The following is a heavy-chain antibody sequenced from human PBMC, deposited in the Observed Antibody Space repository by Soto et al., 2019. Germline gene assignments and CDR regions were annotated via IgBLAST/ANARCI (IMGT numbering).Heavy chain of an antibody. V-gene: IGHV3-11*01. D-gene: IGHD6-13*01. CDR3: ARGFRQQLVHPTWARKEYYFDY. CDR2: ISSSGSTI. CDR1: GFTFSDYY. Sequence: QVQLVESGGGLVKPGGSLRLSCAASGFTFSDYYMSWIRQAPGKGLEWVSYISSSGSTIYYADSVKGRFTISRDNAKNSLYRQMNSLRAEDTAVYYCARGFRQQLVHPTWARKEYYFDYWGQGTLVTVSS. J-gene: IGHJ4*02.